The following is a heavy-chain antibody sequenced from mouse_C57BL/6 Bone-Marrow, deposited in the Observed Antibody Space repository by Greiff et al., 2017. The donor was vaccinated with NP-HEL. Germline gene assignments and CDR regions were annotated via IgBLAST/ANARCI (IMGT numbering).Heavy chain of an antibody. D-gene: IGHD2-5*01. CDR1: GFSLTSYG. J-gene: IGHJ4*01. Sequence: VQLQQSGPGLVAPSQSLSITCTVSGFSLTSYGVDWVRQSPGKGLEWLGVIWGVGSTNYNSALKSRLSISKDNSKSQVFLKMNSLQTDDTAMYYCARSRYSNNDYAMDYWGQGTSVTVSS. CDR3: ARSRYSNNDYAMDY. CDR2: IWGVGST. V-gene: IGHV2-6*01.